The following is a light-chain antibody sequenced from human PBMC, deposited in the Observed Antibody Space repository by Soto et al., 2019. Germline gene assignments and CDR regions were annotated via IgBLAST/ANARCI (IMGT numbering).Light chain of an antibody. CDR1: SSDVGGYNY. J-gene: IGLJ1*01. Sequence: QSALTQPASVSVSPGQSITISCTGTSSDVGGYNYVSWYQQHPGKAPKLMIYEVSNRPSGVSNRFPGSKSGNTASLTISGLQAEDEADYYCSSYTSSSTYVFGTGTKVTVL. CDR2: EVS. V-gene: IGLV2-14*01. CDR3: SSYTSSSTYV.